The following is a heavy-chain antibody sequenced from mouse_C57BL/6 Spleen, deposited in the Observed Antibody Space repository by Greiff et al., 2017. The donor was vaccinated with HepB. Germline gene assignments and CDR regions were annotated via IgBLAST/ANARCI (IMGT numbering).Heavy chain of an antibody. V-gene: IGHV1-26*01. D-gene: IGHD2-10*01. J-gene: IGHJ3*01. Sequence: VQLQQSGPELVKPGASVKISCKASGYTFTDYYMNWVKQSHGKSLEWIGDINPNNGGTSYNQKFKGKATLTVDKSSSTAYMELRSLTSEDSAVYYCARWANNPTRACAYWGQGTLVTVSA. CDR3: ARWANNPTRACAY. CDR1: GYTFTDYY. CDR2: INPNNGGT.